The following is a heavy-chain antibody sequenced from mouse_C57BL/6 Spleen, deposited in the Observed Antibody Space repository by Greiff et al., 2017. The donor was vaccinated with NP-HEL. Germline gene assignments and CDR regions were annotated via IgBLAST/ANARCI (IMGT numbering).Heavy chain of an antibody. Sequence: VQLVESGAELVKPGASVKLSCKASGYTFTEYTIHWVKQRSGQGLEWIGRFYPGSGSIKYNEKFKDKATLTADKSSSTVYMELSRLTSEDSAVYFCARHEDGYYLAYWGQGTLVTVSA. J-gene: IGHJ3*01. CDR2: FYPGSGSI. V-gene: IGHV1-62-2*01. CDR3: ARHEDGYYLAY. D-gene: IGHD2-3*01. CDR1: GYTFTEYT.